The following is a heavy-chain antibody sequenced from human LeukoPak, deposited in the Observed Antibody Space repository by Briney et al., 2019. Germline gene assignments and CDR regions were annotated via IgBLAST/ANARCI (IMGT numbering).Heavy chain of an antibody. J-gene: IGHJ4*02. CDR1: GGSISSYY. D-gene: IGHD6-13*01. CDR2: IYYSGST. V-gene: IGHV4-59*12. Sequence: SETLSLTCTVSGGSISSYYWSWIRQPPGKGLEWIGYIYYSGSTNYNPSLKSRVTISVDTSKNQFSLKLSSVTAADTAVYYCASRIAAAGLNFDYWGQGTLVTVSS. CDR3: ASRIAAAGLNFDY.